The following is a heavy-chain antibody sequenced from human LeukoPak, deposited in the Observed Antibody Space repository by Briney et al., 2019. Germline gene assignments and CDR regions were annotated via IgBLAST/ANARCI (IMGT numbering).Heavy chain of an antibody. J-gene: IGHJ3*02. CDR2: INHSGST. CDR3: SKQKGFDI. Sequence: SETLSLTCAVYGGSFSGNYWSWIRQPPGKGLEWIGEINHSGSTNYNPSLKSRVTISVDKSKNQFSLKLSSVTAADTAGYYCSKQKGFDIWGQGTMVTVSS. CDR1: GGSFSGNY. V-gene: IGHV4-34*01.